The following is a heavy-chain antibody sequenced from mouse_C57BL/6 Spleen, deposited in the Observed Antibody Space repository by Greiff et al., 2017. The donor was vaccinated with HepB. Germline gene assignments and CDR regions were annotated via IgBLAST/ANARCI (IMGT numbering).Heavy chain of an antibody. CDR1: GYTFTSYW. Sequence: VQLQQSGAELAKPGASVKLSCKASGYTFTSYWLHWVKQRPGQGLEWIGYINPSSGYTKYNQKFKDKATLTADKSSSTAYMQLSSLTYEDSAVYYCARTGYEYDVDFDYGGQGTTLTVSA. CDR2: INPSSGYT. D-gene: IGHD2-4*01. J-gene: IGHJ2*01. V-gene: IGHV1-7*01. CDR3: ARTGYEYDVDFDY.